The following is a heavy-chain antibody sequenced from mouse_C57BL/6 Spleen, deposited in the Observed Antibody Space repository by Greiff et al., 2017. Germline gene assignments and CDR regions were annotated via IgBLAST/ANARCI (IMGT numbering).Heavy chain of an antibody. Sequence: QVQLQQSGAELARPGASVKLSCKASGYTFTSYGISWVKQRTGQGLEWIGEIYPRSGNTYYNEKFKGKATLTADKSSSTAYMELRSLTSEDSAVYFCARTSLKPYGSSYVAMDYWGQGTSVTVSS. V-gene: IGHV1-81*01. D-gene: IGHD1-1*01. CDR3: ARTSLKPYGSSYVAMDY. CDR1: GYTFTSYG. CDR2: IYPRSGNT. J-gene: IGHJ4*01.